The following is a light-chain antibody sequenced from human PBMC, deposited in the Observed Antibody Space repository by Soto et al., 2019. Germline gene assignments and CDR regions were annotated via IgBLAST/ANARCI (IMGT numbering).Light chain of an antibody. CDR1: SSNIGTNA. V-gene: IGLV1-44*01. CDR3: ATWDDSLNGPV. CDR2: SDN. J-gene: IGLJ3*02. Sequence: QPVLTQPPSASGTPGQRVTISCSGSSSNIGTNAVNWYQQLPGTAPKLLIYSDNQRPSGVPDRFSGSKSGTSASLAISGLQSEDEADYYCATWDDSLNGPVFVGGTKVTVL.